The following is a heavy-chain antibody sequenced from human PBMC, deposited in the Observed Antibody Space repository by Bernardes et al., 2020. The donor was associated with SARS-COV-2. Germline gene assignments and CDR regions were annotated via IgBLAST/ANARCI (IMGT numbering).Heavy chain of an antibody. CDR2: IWFDGSKK. CDR3: AKVSGGFPYWHFDV. CDR1: GFTFSDYG. D-gene: IGHD3-16*01. J-gene: IGHJ2*01. V-gene: IGHV3-33*06. Sequence: GGSLRLSCVASGFTFSDYGMHWVRQAPGKGLEWVAAIWFDGSKKHYADSVRGRFTISRDNSKNTLYLQMNSLRVEDTAAFYCAKVSGGFPYWHFDVWGRGTVVTVAS.